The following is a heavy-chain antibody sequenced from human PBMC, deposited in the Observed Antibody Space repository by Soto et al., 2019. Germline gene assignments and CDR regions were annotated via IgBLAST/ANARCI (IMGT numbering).Heavy chain of an antibody. CDR2: INPDGGRT. V-gene: IGHV1-46*01. J-gene: IGHJ5*02. CDR1: GYTFTRYY. Sequence: QVQLVQSGGEVKKPGASVKVSCKASGYTFTRYYIHWVRQAPGQGPEWMGRINPDGGRTNYAQNFNGRVTMTRDTSASTVYMELSSLKFEDTAMYYCARGAYSSSSFPPFDPWGQGTLVTVSS. CDR3: ARGAYSSSSFPPFDP. D-gene: IGHD6-6*01.